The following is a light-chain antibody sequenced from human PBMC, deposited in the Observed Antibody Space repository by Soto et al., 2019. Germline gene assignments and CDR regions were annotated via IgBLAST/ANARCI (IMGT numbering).Light chain of an antibody. CDR1: QTVSSNY. V-gene: IGKV3-20*01. J-gene: IGKJ1*01. CDR3: YQYGSTPPT. CDR2: AAS. Sequence: EIVMTQSPGTLSLSPGERATLSCRASQTVSSNYLAWYQQKPGQAPRLLIYAASTRATGIPDRFSGSGSGTDFTLTISRLEPEDFVVFYCYQYGSTPPTFGQGTKVDI.